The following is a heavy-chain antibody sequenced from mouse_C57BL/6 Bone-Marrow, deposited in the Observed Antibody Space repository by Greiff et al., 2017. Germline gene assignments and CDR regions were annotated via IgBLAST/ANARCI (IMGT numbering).Heavy chain of an antibody. CDR1: GYSITSGYY. CDR2: ISYDGSN. J-gene: IGHJ4*01. CDR3: ASGADSSGAMDY. D-gene: IGHD3-2*02. V-gene: IGHV3-6*01. Sequence: EVKLQESGPGLVKPSQSLSLTCSVTGYSITSGYYWNWIRQFPGNKLEWMGYISYDGSNNYNPSLKNRISITRDTSKNQFFLKLNSVTTEDTATDYCASGADSSGAMDYWGQGTSVTVSS.